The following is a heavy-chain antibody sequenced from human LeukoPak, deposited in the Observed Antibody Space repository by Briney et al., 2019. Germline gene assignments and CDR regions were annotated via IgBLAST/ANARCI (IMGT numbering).Heavy chain of an antibody. CDR2: IYHSGST. D-gene: IGHD3-10*01. J-gene: IGHJ4*02. CDR3: ARGYGESNLNFDY. V-gene: IGHV4-31*03. Sequence: PSETLSLTCTVSGGSISSGGYYWSWIRQHPGKGLEWIGYIYHSGSTYYNPSLKSRVTISVDRSKNQFSLKLSSVTAADTAVYYCARGYGESNLNFDYWGQGTLVTVSS. CDR1: GGSISSGGYY.